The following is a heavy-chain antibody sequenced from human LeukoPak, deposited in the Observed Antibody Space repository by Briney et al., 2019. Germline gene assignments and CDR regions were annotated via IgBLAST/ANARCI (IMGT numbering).Heavy chain of an antibody. D-gene: IGHD4-17*01. CDR1: GFTFSSYG. J-gene: IGHJ3*02. CDR2: IWYDGSNK. CDR3: ARGKDYGDYHAFDI. Sequence: PGRSLRLSCAASGFTFSSYGMHWVRQAPGKGLEWVAVIWYDGSNKYYADSVKGRFTISRDNSKNTLYLQMNSLRAEDTAVYCCARGKDYGDYHAFDIWGQGTMVTVSS. V-gene: IGHV3-33*01.